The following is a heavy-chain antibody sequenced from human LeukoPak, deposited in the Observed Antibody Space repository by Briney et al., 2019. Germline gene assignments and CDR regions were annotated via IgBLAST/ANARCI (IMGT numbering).Heavy chain of an antibody. CDR3: ARQTAMGSPLHH. J-gene: IGHJ5*02. D-gene: IGHD5-18*01. Sequence: PETLSLTCTVSGGSITSSSYYWGWIRQPPGKGLEWIGSMYYSGTYSGSTYQNPSLKSRVTISADTSKNQFSLKVSPVTAADTAVYYCARQTAMGSPLHHWGQGTRVTVSS. V-gene: IGHV4-39*01. CDR1: GGSITSSSYY. CDR2: MYYSGTYSGST.